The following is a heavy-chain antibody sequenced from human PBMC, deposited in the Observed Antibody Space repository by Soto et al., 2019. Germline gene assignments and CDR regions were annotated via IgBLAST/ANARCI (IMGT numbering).Heavy chain of an antibody. J-gene: IGHJ4*02. CDR1: GGSISSGGYS. Sequence: QLQLQESGSGLVKPSQTLSLTCAVSGGSISSGGYSWSRIRQPAGKGLEWIGYIYHIVTYYNPSLKSRVTISVDRSKNQFSLKLSSVTAADTAVYSCARGRPFDYWGQGTLVTVSS. CDR3: ARGRPFDY. CDR2: IYHIVT. V-gene: IGHV4-30-2*01.